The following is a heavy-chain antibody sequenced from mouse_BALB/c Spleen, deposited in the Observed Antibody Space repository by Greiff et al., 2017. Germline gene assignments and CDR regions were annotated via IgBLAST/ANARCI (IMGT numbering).Heavy chain of an antibody. J-gene: IGHJ3*01. CDR3: ARHEDDGYWFAY. Sequence: VQRVESGAELVKPGASVKLSCKASGYTFTEYIIHWVKQRSGQGLEWIGWFYPGSGSIKYNEKFKDKATLTADKSSSTVYMELSRLTSEDSAVYFCARHEDDGYWFAYWGQGTLVTVSA. V-gene: IGHV1-62-2*01. CDR1: GYTFTEYI. D-gene: IGHD2-3*01. CDR2: FYPGSGSI.